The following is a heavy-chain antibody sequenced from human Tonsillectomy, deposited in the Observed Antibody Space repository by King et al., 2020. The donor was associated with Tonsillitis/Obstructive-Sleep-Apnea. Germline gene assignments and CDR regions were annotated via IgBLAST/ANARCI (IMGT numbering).Heavy chain of an antibody. V-gene: IGHV5-10-1*03. CDR2: IDPSDSYT. CDR1: GYSFTNYW. D-gene: IGHD2-15*01. Sequence: QLVQSGAEVKKPAESLRISCKGSGYSFTNYWINWVRQMPGKGLEWMGRIDPSDSYTNYSPSFQGHVTISADKSISTAYLQWSSLKASDTAMYYCARQDGPLYYYYGMDVWGQGTTVTVSS. CDR3: ARQDGPLYYYYGMDV. J-gene: IGHJ6*02.